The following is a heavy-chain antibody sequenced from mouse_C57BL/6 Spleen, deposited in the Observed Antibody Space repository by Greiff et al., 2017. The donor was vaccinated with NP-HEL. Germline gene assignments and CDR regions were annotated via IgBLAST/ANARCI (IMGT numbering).Heavy chain of an antibody. CDR1: GYTFTDYY. CDR2: INPNNGGT. CDR3: ARKGNYYGSFDY. V-gene: IGHV1-26*01. J-gene: IGHJ2*01. D-gene: IGHD1-1*01. Sequence: EVQLQQSGPELVKPGASVKISCKASGYTFTDYYMNWVKQSHGKSLEWIGDINPNNGGTSYNQKFKGKATLTVDKSSSTAYMELRSLTSEDSAVYYCARKGNYYGSFDYWGQGTTLTVSS.